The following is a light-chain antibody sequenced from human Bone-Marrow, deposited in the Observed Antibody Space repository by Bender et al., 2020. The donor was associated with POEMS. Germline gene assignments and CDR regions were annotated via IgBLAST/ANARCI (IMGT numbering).Light chain of an antibody. Sequence: QSALTQPPSASGSPGQSVTISCAGTSSDVGAYNYVSWYQQYPGKAPKLIIFEVTKRPSGVPDRFSGSKSGNTASLTVSGLQAEDEADYYCSSYAGRNNFVFGTGTKVTVL. J-gene: IGLJ1*01. CDR3: SSYAGRNNFV. CDR2: EVT. CDR1: SSDVGAYNY. V-gene: IGLV2-8*01.